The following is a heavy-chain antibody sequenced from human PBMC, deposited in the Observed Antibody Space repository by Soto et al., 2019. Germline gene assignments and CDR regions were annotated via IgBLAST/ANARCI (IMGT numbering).Heavy chain of an antibody. CDR1: GFTVSSEY. D-gene: IGHD2-21*01. CDR3: ATERGPTYYFDY. Sequence: GSLRLSCAASGFTVSSEYMSLVLQAPGKGLEWVSVIYSDGSTYYADSVKGRFTISRDNSKNTLYLQMNSLRAEDTAVYYCATERGPTYYFDYWGQGTRVTVSS. CDR2: IYSDGST. V-gene: IGHV3-53*01. J-gene: IGHJ4*02.